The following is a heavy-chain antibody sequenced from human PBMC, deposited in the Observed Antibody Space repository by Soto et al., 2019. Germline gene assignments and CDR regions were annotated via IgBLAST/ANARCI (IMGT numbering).Heavy chain of an antibody. D-gene: IGHD3-10*01. Sequence: QVQLMQSGPEVKKPGASVKVSCKASGYPFTVFGISWVRQAPGQGLERMGWMSPYTGHTNYAQKLQGRVTMTPDTSTSPAHMPLRRLGADDTAVYYCTREPGGARGFDFWGQGTLVTVSS. CDR2: MSPYTGHT. CDR1: GYPFTVFG. CDR3: TREPGGARGFDF. V-gene: IGHV1-18*01. J-gene: IGHJ5*01.